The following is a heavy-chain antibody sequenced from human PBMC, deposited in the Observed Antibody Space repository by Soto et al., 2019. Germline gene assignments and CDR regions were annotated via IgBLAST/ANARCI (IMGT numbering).Heavy chain of an antibody. Sequence: GALRLAGSVSGFPLETYGKNRVRQAPGKGLERDSSISFSGDYIYYADSVKGRFTISRDNARNSLYLQMNRLGVDDTALYFCARATYNGDLEYWGQGTEVTVSS. CDR1: GFPLETYG. J-gene: IGHJ4*02. V-gene: IGHV3-21*01. CDR2: ISFSGDYI. CDR3: ARATYNGDLEY. D-gene: IGHD2-8*01.